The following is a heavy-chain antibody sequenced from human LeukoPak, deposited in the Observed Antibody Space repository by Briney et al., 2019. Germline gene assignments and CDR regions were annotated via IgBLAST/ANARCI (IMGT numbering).Heavy chain of an antibody. CDR2: ISSSSSYI. J-gene: IGHJ4*02. CDR3: AKDRYSSGWYDY. Sequence: GGSLRLSCAASGFTFSSYSMNWVRQAPGKGLEWVSSISSSSSYIYYADSVKGRFTISRDNAKNSLYLQMNSLRAEDTAVYYCAKDRYSSGWYDYWGQGTLVTVSS. D-gene: IGHD6-19*01. CDR1: GFTFSSYS. V-gene: IGHV3-21*04.